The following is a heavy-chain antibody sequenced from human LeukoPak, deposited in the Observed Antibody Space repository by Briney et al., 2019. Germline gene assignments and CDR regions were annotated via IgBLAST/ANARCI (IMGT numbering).Heavy chain of an antibody. D-gene: IGHD3-16*01. J-gene: IGHJ4*02. V-gene: IGHV3-30*18. CDR2: ISYDGSNK. CDR3: GKPGFDYGPSYYFDY. Sequence: QPGRSLRLSCAASGFTFSSYGMHWVGQAPGKGLEWVAVISYDGSNKYYADSVKGRFTISRDNSKNTLYLQMDSLRAEDTAVYYCGKPGFDYGPSYYFDYWGQGTLVTVSS. CDR1: GFTFSSYG.